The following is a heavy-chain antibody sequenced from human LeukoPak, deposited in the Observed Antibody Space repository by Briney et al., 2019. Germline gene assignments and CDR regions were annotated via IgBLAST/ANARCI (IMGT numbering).Heavy chain of an antibody. J-gene: IGHJ4*02. CDR1: GYTFTNNY. CDR2: IYPRDGST. CDR3: ARDQEGFDY. V-gene: IGHV1-46*01. Sequence: ASVNVSCKASGYTFTNNYLHWVRQAPGQGLEWMGMIYPRDGSTSYAQNFQGRVTVTRDTSTTTVHMELRGLRSEDTAVYYCARDQEGFDYWGQGTVVTVSS.